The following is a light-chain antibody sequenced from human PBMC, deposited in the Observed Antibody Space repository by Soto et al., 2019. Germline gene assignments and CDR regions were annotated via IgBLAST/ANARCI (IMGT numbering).Light chain of an antibody. V-gene: IGKV1-5*01. J-gene: IGKJ2*01. Sequence: DIQMTQSPSTLSASVGDRVTITCRASQSISNRLAWYQQQPGKAPRLLIYEASSLQSDVPSRFSGSGSGTDFNLTISSLQPEDFATYYCQQSYSVLFTFGQGTKLEIK. CDR3: QQSYSVLFT. CDR2: EAS. CDR1: QSISNR.